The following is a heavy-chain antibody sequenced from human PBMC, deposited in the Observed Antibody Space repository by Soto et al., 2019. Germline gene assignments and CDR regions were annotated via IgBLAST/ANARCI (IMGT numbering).Heavy chain of an antibody. D-gene: IGHD5-12*01. Sequence: KTSETLSLTCTVSAYSISSGYYWGWIRQPPGKGLEWIASIYHSGSTYYNPSLKSRVTMSVDTSKNQFSLKLSSVTAADTAVYYCAREGRWLQFYFDYWGLGTLVTVSS. CDR2: IYHSGST. CDR3: AREGRWLQFYFDY. J-gene: IGHJ4*02. CDR1: AYSISSGYY. V-gene: IGHV4-38-2*02.